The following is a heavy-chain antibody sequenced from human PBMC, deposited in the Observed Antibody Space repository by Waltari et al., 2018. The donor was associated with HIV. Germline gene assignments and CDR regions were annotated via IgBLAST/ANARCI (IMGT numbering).Heavy chain of an antibody. J-gene: IGHJ6*02. CDR2: INHSGST. V-gene: IGHV4-34*01. CDR3: ARGRYYGSGSYLIIYYYYGMDV. CDR1: GGSFSGYY. D-gene: IGHD3-10*01. Sequence: QVQLQQWGAGLLKPSETLSLTCAVYGGSFSGYYWSWIRQPPGKGREWIGEINHSGSTNYNPSLKSRVTISVDTSKNQFSLKLSSVTAADTAVYYCARGRYYGSGSYLIIYYYYGMDVWGQGTTVTVSS.